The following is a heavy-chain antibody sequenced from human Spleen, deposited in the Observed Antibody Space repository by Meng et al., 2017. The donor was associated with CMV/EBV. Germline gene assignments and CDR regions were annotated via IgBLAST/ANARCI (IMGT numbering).Heavy chain of an antibody. D-gene: IGHD2-2*01. CDR3: AGKLGYCSSTSCYPDTPLFDY. CDR1: GYTFNGYY. Sequence: ASVKVSCKTSGYTFNGYYIHWVRQAPGQGLEWMGWINPDSGDTNYAQKFQGRVTMTRDTSITTAYMELKSLRSDDTAVYYCAGKLGYCSSTSCYPDTPLFDYWGQGALVTVSS. CDR2: INPDSGDT. V-gene: IGHV1-2*02. J-gene: IGHJ4*02.